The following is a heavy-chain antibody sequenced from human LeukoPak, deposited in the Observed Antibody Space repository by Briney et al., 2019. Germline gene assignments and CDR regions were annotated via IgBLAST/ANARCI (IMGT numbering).Heavy chain of an antibody. CDR1: GFTFSDYY. J-gene: IGHJ4*02. Sequence: GGSLRLSCAASGFTFSDYYMSWIRQAPGKGLEWVSYISSSSTYTNYVDSVKGRFTISGDNSKNTMYLQMNSLRVEDTAVYYCASPRLWFGELILWGQGTLVTVSS. CDR3: ASPRLWFGELIL. CDR2: ISSSSTYT. D-gene: IGHD3-10*01. V-gene: IGHV3-11*06.